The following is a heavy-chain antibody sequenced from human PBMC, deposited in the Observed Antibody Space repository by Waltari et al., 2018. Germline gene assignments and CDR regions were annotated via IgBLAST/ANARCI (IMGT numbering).Heavy chain of an antibody. CDR3: ARGTYYYGXGSSFDY. V-gene: IGHV1-8*03. J-gene: IGHJ4*02. CDR1: XYTFTSYX. CDR2: MNPNSGNT. D-gene: IGHD3-10*01. Sequence: QVQLVQSGAEVKKPGASVXXXXXASXYTFTSYXXXXXRXXXGQGLEWMGWMNPNSGNTGYAQKFQGRVTITRNTSISTAYMXLSSLRXXDXAVYXXARGTYYYGXGSSFDYXGQGTLV.